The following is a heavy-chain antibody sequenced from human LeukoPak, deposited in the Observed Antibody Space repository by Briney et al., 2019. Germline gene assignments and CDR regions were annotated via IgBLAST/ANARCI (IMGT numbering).Heavy chain of an antibody. Sequence: GGSLRLSCAASGFTFSSYWMTWVRQAPGKGLEWVATIKHDGSEKYYVYSVKGRFTISRDNAKNSLYLQMNSLRAEDTAVYYCAREEGRQLLWFGELFSWGQGTLVTVSS. CDR3: AREEGRQLLWFGELFS. J-gene: IGHJ5*02. CDR2: IKHDGSEK. V-gene: IGHV3-7*01. CDR1: GFTFSSYW. D-gene: IGHD3-10*01.